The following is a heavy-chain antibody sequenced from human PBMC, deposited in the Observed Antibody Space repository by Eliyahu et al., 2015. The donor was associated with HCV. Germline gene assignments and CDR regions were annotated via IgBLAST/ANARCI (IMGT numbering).Heavy chain of an antibody. V-gene: IGHV3-30*03. Sequence: SSDGTATHYADSVQGRFSFSRDNSENTLYLQMNSLRPDDTALYYCARDYDNKFYSLEYWGQGTLVTVSS. J-gene: IGHJ4*02. CDR2: SSDGTAT. CDR3: ARDYDNKFYSLEY. D-gene: IGHD3-22*01.